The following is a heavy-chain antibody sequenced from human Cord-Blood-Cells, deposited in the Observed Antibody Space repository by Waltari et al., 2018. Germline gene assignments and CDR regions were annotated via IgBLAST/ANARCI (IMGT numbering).Heavy chain of an antibody. V-gene: IGHV3-30-3*01. CDR3: ARDPGSGSYYRWGNWFDP. CDR2: ISYDGSNK. CDR1: GFTFSSYA. Sequence: QVQLVESGGGVVQPGRSLRLSCAASGFTFSSYAMHWVRQAPGKGLEWVAVISYDGSNKYYADSVKGRFTISRDNSKNTLYLQMNSLRAEDTAVYYCARDPGSGSYYRWGNWFDPWGQGTLVTVSS. D-gene: IGHD1-26*01. J-gene: IGHJ5*02.